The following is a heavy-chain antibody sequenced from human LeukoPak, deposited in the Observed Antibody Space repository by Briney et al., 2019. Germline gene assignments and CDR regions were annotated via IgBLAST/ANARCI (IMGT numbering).Heavy chain of an antibody. CDR2: IYTSGST. V-gene: IGHV4-61*02. J-gene: IGHJ4*02. CDR1: GGSISSGSYY. Sequence: PSETLSLTCTVSGGSISSGSYYWSWIRQPAGKGLEWIGRIYTSGSTNYNPSLKSRVTISVDTSKNQFSLKLSSVTAADTAVYYCARTDFGYWGQGTLVTVSS. CDR3: ARTDFGY.